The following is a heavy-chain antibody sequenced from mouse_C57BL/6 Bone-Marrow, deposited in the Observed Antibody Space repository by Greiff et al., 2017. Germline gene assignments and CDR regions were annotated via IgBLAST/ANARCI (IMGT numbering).Heavy chain of an antibody. CDR2: IDPENGDT. Sequence: VQLQQSGAELVRPGASVKLSCTASGFNIKDDYMHWVKQRPEQGLEWLGWIDPENGDTEYASKFQGKATITADTSSNTAYLQLSSLTSEDTAVYYCTRIYDGYFYAMDYWGQGTSVTVSS. CDR1: GFNIKDDY. V-gene: IGHV14-4*01. J-gene: IGHJ4*01. D-gene: IGHD2-3*01. CDR3: TRIYDGYFYAMDY.